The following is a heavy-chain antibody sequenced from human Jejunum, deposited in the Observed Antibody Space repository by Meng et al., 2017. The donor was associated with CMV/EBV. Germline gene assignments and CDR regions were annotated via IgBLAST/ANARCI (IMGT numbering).Heavy chain of an antibody. V-gene: IGHV3-21*06. D-gene: IGHD2-2*01. CDR3: ATEAQLPPRIDF. Sequence: CAASGFSFSAYTMTWLRQAPGKGLEWVSSIGRSPDYIHYADSLKGRFIISRDNAKSSLYLDMKSLRADDTAVYYCATEAQLPPRIDFWGQGTLVTVSS. CDR1: GFSFSAYT. J-gene: IGHJ4*02. CDR2: IGRSPDYI.